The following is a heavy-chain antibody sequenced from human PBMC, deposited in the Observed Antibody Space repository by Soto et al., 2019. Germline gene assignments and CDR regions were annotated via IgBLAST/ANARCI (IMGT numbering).Heavy chain of an antibody. J-gene: IGHJ3*02. Sequence: GASVKASCKASGYTFTSYYMHWVRQAPGQGLEWMGIINPSGGSTSYAQKFQGRVTMTRDTSTSTVYMELSSLRSEDTAVYYCARGQRITIFGVVTKGAFDIWGQGTMVTVSS. V-gene: IGHV1-46*03. CDR1: GYTFTSYY. CDR2: INPSGGST. D-gene: IGHD3-3*01. CDR3: ARGQRITIFGVVTKGAFDI.